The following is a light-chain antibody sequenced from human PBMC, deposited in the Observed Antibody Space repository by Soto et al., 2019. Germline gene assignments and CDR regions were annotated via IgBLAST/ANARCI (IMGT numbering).Light chain of an antibody. CDR1: QCIRND. Sequence: AIQMTQSPSSLSASVGDRVTITCRASQCIRNDLGWYQQKPGKAPNLLISAASSLHSGVASRFGGSGSGTDFTLTISSLQPEDFATYYCLQDYNYPRTFAQGTKLEIK. CDR2: AAS. V-gene: IGKV1-6*01. J-gene: IGKJ2*01. CDR3: LQDYNYPRT.